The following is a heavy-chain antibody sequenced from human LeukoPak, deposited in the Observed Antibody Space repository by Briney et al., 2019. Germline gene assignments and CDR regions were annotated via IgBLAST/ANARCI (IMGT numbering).Heavy chain of an antibody. D-gene: IGHD6-13*01. CDR3: AREAAAGTGWFDP. J-gene: IGHJ5*02. Sequence: GGSLRLSCAASGFTFSSYEMNWVRQAPGKGLEWVSYIISSGSTIYYADSVKGRFTISRDNAKNSLYLQMNSLRAEDTAVYYCAREAAAGTGWFDPWGQGTLVTVSS. CDR2: IISSGSTI. V-gene: IGHV3-48*03. CDR1: GFTFSSYE.